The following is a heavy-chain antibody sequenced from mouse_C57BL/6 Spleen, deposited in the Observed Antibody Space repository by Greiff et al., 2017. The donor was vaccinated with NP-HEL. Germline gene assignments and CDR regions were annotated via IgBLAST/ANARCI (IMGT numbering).Heavy chain of an antibody. CDR3: ARDPHYYGSSYWYFDV. J-gene: IGHJ1*03. V-gene: IGHV1-61*01. CDR2: IYPSDSET. D-gene: IGHD1-1*01. Sequence: VQLQQPGAELVRPGSSVKLSCKASGYTFTSYWMDWVKQRPGQGLEWIGNIYPSDSETHYNQKFKDKATLTVDKSSSTAYMQLSSLTSEDSAVYYCARDPHYYGSSYWYFDVWGTGTTVTVSS. CDR1: GYTFTSYW.